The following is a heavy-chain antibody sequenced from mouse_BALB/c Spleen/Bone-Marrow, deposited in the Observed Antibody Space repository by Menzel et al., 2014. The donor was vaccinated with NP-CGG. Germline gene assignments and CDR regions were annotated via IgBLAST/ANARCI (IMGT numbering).Heavy chain of an antibody. J-gene: IGHJ3*01. CDR2: ILPGSGNA. D-gene: IGHD2-12*01. Sequence: QVQLQQSGAELMKPGASVKISCKATGYTFSSYWIEWVKQRPGHGLEWIGEILPGSGNANYNEKFKGKATFTADTSSNTAYMQLSSLTSEDSGVYYCAIKDYYSRFGYWGQGTLVTVSA. CDR1: GYTFSSYW. CDR3: AIKDYYSRFGY. V-gene: IGHV1-9*01.